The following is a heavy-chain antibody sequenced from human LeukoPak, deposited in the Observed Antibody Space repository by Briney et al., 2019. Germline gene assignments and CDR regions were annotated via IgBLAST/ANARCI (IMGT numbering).Heavy chain of an antibody. CDR1: GFTFDDYA. CDR3: AKDFFTYSSSWYFHFDY. CDR2: ISWDGGST. D-gene: IGHD6-13*01. J-gene: IGHJ4*02. Sequence: PGGSLRLSCVASGFTFDDYAMHWVRQAPGKGLEWVSLISWDGGSTYYADSVKGRFTISRDNSKNSLYLQMNSLRAEDTALYYCAKDFFTYSSSWYFHFDYWGQGTLVTVSS. V-gene: IGHV3-43D*03.